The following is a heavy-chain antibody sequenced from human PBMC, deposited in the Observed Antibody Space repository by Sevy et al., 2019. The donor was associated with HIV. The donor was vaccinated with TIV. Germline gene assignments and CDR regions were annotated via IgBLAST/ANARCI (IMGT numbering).Heavy chain of an antibody. V-gene: IGHV3-33*01. D-gene: IGHD3-22*01. Sequence: GGSLRLSCAASGFTFSNYGMHWVRQAPGKALEWVAVIWNDGSNKYYADSVKGRFTISRDNSKNTLYLQMNSLRVEDTAVYFCARGGDFNDRSAKRDFDYWGQGTLVTVSS. CDR1: GFTFSNYG. CDR3: ARGGDFNDRSAKRDFDY. J-gene: IGHJ4*02. CDR2: IWNDGSNK.